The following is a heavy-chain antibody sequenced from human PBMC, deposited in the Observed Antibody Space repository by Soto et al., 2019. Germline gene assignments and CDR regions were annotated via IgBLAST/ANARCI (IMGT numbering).Heavy chain of an antibody. D-gene: IGHD3-22*01. CDR3: ARSDYYDSSGYPYYYYGMDV. CDR2: ISYDGSNK. J-gene: IGHJ6*02. V-gene: IGHV3-30-3*01. Sequence: QVQLVESGGGVVQPGRSLRLSCAASGFTFSSYAMHWVRQAPGKGLEWVAVISYDGSNKYYADSVKGRFTISRDNSKNTLYLQMNSLRAEDTAVYYCARSDYYDSSGYPYYYYGMDVWGQGTTVTVSS. CDR1: GFTFSSYA.